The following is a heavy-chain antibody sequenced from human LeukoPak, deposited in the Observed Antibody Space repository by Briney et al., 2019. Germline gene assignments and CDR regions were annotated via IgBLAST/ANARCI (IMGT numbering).Heavy chain of an antibody. D-gene: IGHD3-22*01. CDR1: GYTXTDYY. CDR3: AREYYDSSAYNQEAIDY. J-gene: IGHJ4*02. CDR2: INPNSGGT. Sequence: ASVKVSCKASGYTXTDYYMHWVRQAPGQGLEWLGWINPNSGGTNYAQKSQGRVTMTRDTSISTAYMELSRLRSDDTAVYYCAREYYDSSAYNQEAIDYWGQGTLVTVSS. V-gene: IGHV1-2*02.